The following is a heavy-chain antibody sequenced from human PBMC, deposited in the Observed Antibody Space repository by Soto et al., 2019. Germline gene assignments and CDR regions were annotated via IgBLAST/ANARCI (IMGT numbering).Heavy chain of an antibody. Sequence: QVQLVQSGAEVQKPGASVRVSCKASGYSFTDYHIHWVRQAPGQGLEWLGRINPKSGGTSTAQKFQGWVTMTRDRSISTVDMELTRLRSDDTAVYFCARGHSTDCSNGVCSFFYNHEMDVWGQGTTVTVSS. CDR2: INPKSGGT. V-gene: IGHV1-2*04. CDR1: GYSFTDYH. D-gene: IGHD2-8*01. J-gene: IGHJ6*02. CDR3: ARGHSTDCSNGVCSFFYNHEMDV.